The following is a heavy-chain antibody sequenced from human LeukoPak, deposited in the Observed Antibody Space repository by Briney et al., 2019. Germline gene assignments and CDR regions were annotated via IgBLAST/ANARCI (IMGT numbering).Heavy chain of an antibody. V-gene: IGHV4-59*01. CDR2: IFYSGST. CDR1: GASISRYY. J-gene: IGHJ4*02. Sequence: PSETLSLTCTVSGASISRYYWSWIRQPPGKGPEWIGYIFYSGSTIYNPSLKSRVTLSLDTSKNQFSLKLSSVTAADTAVYYCARVSGGTYPDYWGQGTLVTVSP. D-gene: IGHD1-26*01. CDR3: ARVSGGTYPDY.